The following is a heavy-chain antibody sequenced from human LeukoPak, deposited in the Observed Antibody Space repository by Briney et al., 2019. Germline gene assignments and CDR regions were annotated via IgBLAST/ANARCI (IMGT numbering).Heavy chain of an antibody. CDR3: AKDDYGDGDDAFDI. Sequence: GGSLRLSCAASGFTFSSYSMNWVRQAPGKGLEWVSSISSSSSYIYYADSVKGRFTISRDNAKNSLYLQMNSLRAEDTAVYYCAKDDYGDGDDAFDIWGQGTMVTVSS. V-gene: IGHV3-21*01. D-gene: IGHD4-17*01. J-gene: IGHJ3*02. CDR1: GFTFSSYS. CDR2: ISSSSSYI.